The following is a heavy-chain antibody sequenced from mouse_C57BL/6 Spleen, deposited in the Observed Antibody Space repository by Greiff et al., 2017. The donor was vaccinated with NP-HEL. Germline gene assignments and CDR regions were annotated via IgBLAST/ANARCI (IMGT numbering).Heavy chain of an antibody. J-gene: IGHJ3*01. CDR3: ARSSGTEDSWFAY. Sequence: EVQLQQSGPELVKPGASVKISCKASGYTFTDYYMNWVKQSHGKSLEWIGDINPNNGGTSYNQKFKGKATLTVDKSSSTAYMELRSLTSEDSAVYYCARSSGTEDSWFAYWGQGTLVTVSA. CDR2: INPNNGGT. D-gene: IGHD4-1*01. CDR1: GYTFTDYY. V-gene: IGHV1-26*01.